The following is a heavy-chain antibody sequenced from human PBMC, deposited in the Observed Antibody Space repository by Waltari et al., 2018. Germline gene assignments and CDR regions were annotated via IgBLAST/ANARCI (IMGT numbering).Heavy chain of an antibody. D-gene: IGHD2-21*02. J-gene: IGHJ4*02. CDR3: AKGDGGNSVGPFDY. Sequence: EVQLLESGGGLVQPGGSLRLSCAASGFTFSRYAMSWVRPAPGKGLEWVSAISGSGGSTYYADSVKGRFTISRDNSKNTLYLQMNSLRAEDTAVYYCAKGDGGNSVGPFDYWGQGTLVTVSS. V-gene: IGHV3-23*01. CDR2: ISGSGGST. CDR1: GFTFSRYA.